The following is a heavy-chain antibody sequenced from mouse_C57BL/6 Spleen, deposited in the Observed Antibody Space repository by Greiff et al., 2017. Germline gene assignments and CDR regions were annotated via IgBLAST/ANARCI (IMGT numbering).Heavy chain of an antibody. Sequence: VQLQQSGAELVKPGASVKLSCKASGYTFTEYTIHWVQQSSGQGLEWIGWFYPGSGSIKYNEKFKDQGTLTADKSSSTVYMEVSRWTSEDSAVYFCARHEGGYDYDGAMDYWGQGTSVTVSS. CDR2: FYPGSGSI. CDR3: ARHEGGYDYDGAMDY. CDR1: GYTFTEYT. J-gene: IGHJ4*01. V-gene: IGHV1-62-2*01. D-gene: IGHD2-4*01.